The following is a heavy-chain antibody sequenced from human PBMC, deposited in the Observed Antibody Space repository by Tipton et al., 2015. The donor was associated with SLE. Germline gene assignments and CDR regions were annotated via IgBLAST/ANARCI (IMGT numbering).Heavy chain of an antibody. CDR1: GDSISSHY. Sequence: TLSLTCTVSGDSISSHYWNWIRQSPGRGLEWIGYIYYTGITNYNPTFKSRVTISVDRSRTHFSLKLSSVTAADTAVYYCARGGLDYYNGLDLWGQGTTVTVSS. CDR3: ARGGLDYYNGLDL. CDR2: IYYTGIT. J-gene: IGHJ6*02. V-gene: IGHV4-59*11. D-gene: IGHD3-10*01.